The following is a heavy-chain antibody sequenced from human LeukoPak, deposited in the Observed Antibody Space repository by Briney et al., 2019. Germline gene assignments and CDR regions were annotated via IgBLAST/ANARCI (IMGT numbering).Heavy chain of an antibody. CDR1: GGSISSYY. CDR3: AREGYCSSTSCWGAFVDY. CDR2: IYTSGST. J-gene: IGHJ4*02. V-gene: IGHV4-4*09. Sequence: PSETLSLTCTVSGGSISSYYWSWIRQPPGKGLEWIGYIYTSGSTNYNPSLKSRVTISVDTSKNQFSLKLSSVTAADTAVYYCAREGYCSSTSCWGAFVDYWGQGTLVTVSS. D-gene: IGHD2-2*01.